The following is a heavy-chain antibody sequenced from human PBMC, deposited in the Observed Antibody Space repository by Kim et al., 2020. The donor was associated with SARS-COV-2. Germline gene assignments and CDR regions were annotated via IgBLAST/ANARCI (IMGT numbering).Heavy chain of an antibody. CDR3: ARDDVLLSYDSSGYPGPYYYYYGMDV. D-gene: IGHD3-22*01. CDR1: GFTFSSYG. V-gene: IGHV3-33*01. Sequence: GGSLRLSCAASGFTFSSYGMHWVRQAPGKGLEWVAVIWYDGSNKYYADSVKGRFTISIDNSKNTLYLQMNSLRAEDTAVYYCARDDVLLSYDSSGYPGPYYYYYGMDVWGQGTTVTVSS. CDR2: IWYDGSNK. J-gene: IGHJ6*02.